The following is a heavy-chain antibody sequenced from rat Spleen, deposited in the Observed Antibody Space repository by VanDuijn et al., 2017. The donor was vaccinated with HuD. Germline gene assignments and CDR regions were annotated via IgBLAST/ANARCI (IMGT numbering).Heavy chain of an antibody. CDR1: GFSLTSYH. Sequence: QVQLKESGPGLVQPSQTLSLTCTVSGFSLTSYHVSWVRQPPGRSLGWMGIIWAGGGTNHNSAVQARLSISRATSKSQVFLKMNSLQPEDTGTYYCARHLREASGVMDVWGQGASVTVSS. D-gene: IGHD4-1*01. J-gene: IGHJ4*01. CDR3: ARHLREASGVMDV. CDR2: IWAGGGT. V-gene: IGHV2-72*01.